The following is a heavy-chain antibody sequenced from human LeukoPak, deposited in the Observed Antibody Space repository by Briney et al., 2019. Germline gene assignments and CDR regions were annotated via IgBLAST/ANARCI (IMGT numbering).Heavy chain of an antibody. CDR3: ARQGDPYGDYD. J-gene: IGHJ4*02. Sequence: SETLSLTCTVSGGSISSNDYYWGWIRQPPGKGLEWIGSIYNSGSTYYNPSLKSRVTISVDTSKNQFSLKLSSVTAADTAVYYCARQGDPYGDYDWGQGTLVTVSS. CDR1: GGSISSNDYY. D-gene: IGHD4-17*01. V-gene: IGHV4-39*01. CDR2: IYNSGST.